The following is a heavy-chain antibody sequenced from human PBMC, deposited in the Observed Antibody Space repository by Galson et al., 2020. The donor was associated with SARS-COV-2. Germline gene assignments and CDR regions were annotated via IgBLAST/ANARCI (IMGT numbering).Heavy chain of an antibody. Sequence: ASVKVSCKAAGYTFSGYYLHWVRQAPGQGLEWMGWINPNSGGTNYAQKFRGRVTMTRDTSISTAYMELSSLRSDDTAVYYCARPLPYYDSSGFYYWGQGTLVTVSS. J-gene: IGHJ4*02. V-gene: IGHV1-2*02. D-gene: IGHD3-22*01. CDR1: GYTFSGYY. CDR3: ARPLPYYDSSGFYY. CDR2: INPNSGGT.